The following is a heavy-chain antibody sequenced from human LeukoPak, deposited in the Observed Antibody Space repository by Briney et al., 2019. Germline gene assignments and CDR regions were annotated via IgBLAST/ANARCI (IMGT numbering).Heavy chain of an antibody. V-gene: IGHV3-30*18. CDR3: AKDKGYGSGSSTFDY. CDR2: ISYDGSNK. J-gene: IGHJ4*02. D-gene: IGHD3-10*01. Sequence: GGALRLSCAASGFTFSSYGMHWVRQAPGKGLEWVAVISYDGSNKYYADSVKGRFTISRDNSKNTLYLQMNSLRAEDTAVYYCAKDKGYGSGSSTFDYWGQGTLVTVSS. CDR1: GFTFSSYG.